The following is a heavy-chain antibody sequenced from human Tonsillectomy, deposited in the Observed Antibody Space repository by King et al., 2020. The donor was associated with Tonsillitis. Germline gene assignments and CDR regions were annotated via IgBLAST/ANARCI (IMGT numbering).Heavy chain of an antibody. CDR3: ARGSRPYYYDSSGYYSTYYYYYYMDV. J-gene: IGHJ6*03. CDR1: GGSFSGYY. CDR2: INHSGST. D-gene: IGHD3-22*01. Sequence: VQLQQWGAGLLKPSETLSLTCAVYGGSFSGYYWSWIRQPPGKGLEWIGEINHSGSTNYNPSLKSRVTISVDTSKKQFSLKLSSVPAADTAVYYFARGSRPYYYDSSGYYSTYYYYYYMDVLGKGTTVTVSS. V-gene: IGHV4-34*01.